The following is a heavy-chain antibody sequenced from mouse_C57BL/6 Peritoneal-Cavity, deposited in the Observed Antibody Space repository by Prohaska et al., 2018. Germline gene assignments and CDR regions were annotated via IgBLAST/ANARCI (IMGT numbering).Heavy chain of an antibody. V-gene: IGHV1-82*01. CDR1: GYAFSSSW. D-gene: IGHD2-4*01. CDR2: IYPGDGDT. CDR3: ARRDYDEAMDY. J-gene: IGHJ4*01. Sequence: SVKISCKASGYAFSSSWMNWVKQRPGKGLEWIGRIYPGDGDTNYNGKFKGKATLTADKSSSTAYMQLSSLTSEDSAVYFCARRDYDEAMDYWGQGTSVTVSS.